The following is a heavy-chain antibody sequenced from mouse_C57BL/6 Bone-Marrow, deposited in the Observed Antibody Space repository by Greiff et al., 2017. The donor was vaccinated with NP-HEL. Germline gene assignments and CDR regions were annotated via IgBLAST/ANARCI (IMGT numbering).Heavy chain of an antibody. D-gene: IGHD1-1*01. J-gene: IGHJ4*01. CDR2: IHPNSGST. CDR3: ARRYYGSSSYYYAMDY. V-gene: IGHV1-64*01. CDR1: FYPFPPYF. Sequence: VQLQQPGAELVKPGASVKLSFKSSFYPFPPYFLPFLPPLPFPVLAWIGMIHPNSGSTNYNEKFKSKATLTVDKSSSTAYMQLSSLTSEDSAVYYCARRYYGSSSYYYAMDYGGQGTSVTVSS.